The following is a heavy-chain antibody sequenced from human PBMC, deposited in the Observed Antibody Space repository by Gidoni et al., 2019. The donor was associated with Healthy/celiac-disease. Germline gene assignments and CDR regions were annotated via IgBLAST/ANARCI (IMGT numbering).Heavy chain of an antibody. CDR2: ISSSSSYI. V-gene: IGHV3-21*01. J-gene: IGHJ4*02. CDR3: ARVITGSGSYGGSY. CDR1: GFTVSSYS. Sequence: EVQLVESGGGLVKPGGSLRLSCAASGFTVSSYSMNWVRQAPGKGLEWVSSISSSSSYIYYADSVKGRFTISRDNAKNSLYLQMNSLRAEDTAVYYCARVITGSGSYGGSYWGQGTLVTVSS. D-gene: IGHD3-10*01.